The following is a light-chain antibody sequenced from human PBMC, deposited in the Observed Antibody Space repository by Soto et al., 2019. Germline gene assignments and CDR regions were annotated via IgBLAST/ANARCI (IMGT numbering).Light chain of an antibody. V-gene: IGKV3-11*01. J-gene: IGKJ4*01. Sequence: ETVLTQSPATLTLSPGXRATLSCRASQSVSSYLAWYQQKPGQAPRLLIYDASNRATGIPARFSGSGSGTDFTLTISSLEPEDFAVYYCQKRSNWPTFGGGTKVDI. CDR3: QKRSNWPT. CDR1: QSVSSY. CDR2: DAS.